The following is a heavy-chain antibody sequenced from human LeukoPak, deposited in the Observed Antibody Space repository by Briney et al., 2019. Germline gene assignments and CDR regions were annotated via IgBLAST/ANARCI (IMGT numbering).Heavy chain of an antibody. V-gene: IGHV4-38-2*01. J-gene: IGHJ2*01. D-gene: IGHD4-17*01. Sequence: PETLSFTCAVSGYSISSGYYWGWIRQPPGKGLEWIGSIYHSGNTYYNPSLKSRVTISVDTSKNQFFLKVTSVTAADAAVYYCARPKYGDAAYFALWGRGALVTVSS. CDR1: GYSISSGYY. CDR2: IYHSGNT. CDR3: ARPKYGDAAYFAL.